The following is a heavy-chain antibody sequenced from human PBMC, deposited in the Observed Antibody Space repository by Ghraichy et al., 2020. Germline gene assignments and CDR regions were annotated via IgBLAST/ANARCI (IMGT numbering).Heavy chain of an antibody. J-gene: IGHJ4*02. Sequence: SETLSLTCTVSGASMSSDYWSWVRQPPGKALEWIGHIFTSGRTYSNPSLANRVTMSLDAPRNQFSLKLTSATAADTAVYFCARRHCGAGSCFLDSWGQGTLVTGSS. CDR2: IFTSGRT. D-gene: IGHD2-15*01. CDR3: ARRHCGAGSCFLDS. CDR1: GASMSSDY. V-gene: IGHV4-4*08.